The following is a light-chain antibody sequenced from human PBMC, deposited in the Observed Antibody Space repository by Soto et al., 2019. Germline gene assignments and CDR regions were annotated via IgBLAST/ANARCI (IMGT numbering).Light chain of an antibody. CDR1: QGVSRK. CDR2: GAS. V-gene: IGKV3D-15*01. CDR3: QQYTAWPPWT. J-gene: IGKJ1*01. Sequence: DIVMTQSPATLSVAPGERVTFSCRASQGVSRKLAWYQHKPGQAPRLLISGASTGATGIADRFSGSGSGTEFTLTINSLQSEDFAVYYCQQYTAWPPWTFGQGTKVDIK.